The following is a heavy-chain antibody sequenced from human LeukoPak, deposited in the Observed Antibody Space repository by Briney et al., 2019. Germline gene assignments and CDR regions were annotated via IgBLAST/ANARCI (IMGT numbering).Heavy chain of an antibody. D-gene: IGHD3-22*01. V-gene: IGHV3-23*01. Sequence: GGSLRLSCAASGFTFSSTSMSWVRQAPGTGLEWVSSIPGSGGATYYADSVRGRFSISRDSSKNTVYLQMNSLRDEDTAVYYCARARPWDSSRSYYFGMDVWGHGTTVTVSS. CDR2: IPGSGGAT. CDR3: ARARPWDSSRSYYFGMDV. CDR1: GFTFSSTS. J-gene: IGHJ6*02.